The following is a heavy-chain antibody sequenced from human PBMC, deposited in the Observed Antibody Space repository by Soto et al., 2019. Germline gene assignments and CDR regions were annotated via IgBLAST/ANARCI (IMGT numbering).Heavy chain of an antibody. V-gene: IGHV3-30*18. CDR1: GFTFSSYG. Sequence: QVQLVESGGGVVQPGRSLRLSCAASGFTFSSYGMHWVRQAPGKGLEWVAVISYDGSNKYYADSVKGRFTISRDNSKNTLYLQMNSLRAEDTAVYYCAKPPDPDSSGWYEARSGYGMDVWGQGTTVTVSS. J-gene: IGHJ6*02. CDR2: ISYDGSNK. CDR3: AKPPDPDSSGWYEARSGYGMDV. D-gene: IGHD6-19*01.